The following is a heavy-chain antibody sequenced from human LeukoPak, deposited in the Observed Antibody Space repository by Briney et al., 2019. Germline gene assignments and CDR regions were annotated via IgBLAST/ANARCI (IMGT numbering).Heavy chain of an antibody. J-gene: IGHJ3*02. Sequence: PSETLSLTCAVYGGSFSGYYWSWIRQPPGKGLEWIGEINHSGSTNYNPSLKSRVTISVDTSKNQFSLKLSSVTAADTAVYYCATGRHFYGSGSNGPQPRAPEAFDIWGQGTMVTVSS. D-gene: IGHD3-10*01. V-gene: IGHV4-34*01. CDR1: GGSFSGYY. CDR2: INHSGST. CDR3: ATGRHFYGSGSNGPQPRAPEAFDI.